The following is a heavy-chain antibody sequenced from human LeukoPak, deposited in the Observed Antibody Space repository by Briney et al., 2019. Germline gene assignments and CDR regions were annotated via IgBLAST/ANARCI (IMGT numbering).Heavy chain of an antibody. CDR2: IKSDGSST. Sequence: GGSLRLSCAASGFTFSNYWMQWVRQAPGKGLVWFSRIKSDGSSTSYAHSVKGRFTISRDNAKNTLSLQMNSLRAEDTAVYYCAASSSGWYYFDYWGQGTLVTVSS. CDR3: AASSSGWYYFDY. V-gene: IGHV3-74*01. J-gene: IGHJ4*02. CDR1: GFTFSNYW. D-gene: IGHD6-19*01.